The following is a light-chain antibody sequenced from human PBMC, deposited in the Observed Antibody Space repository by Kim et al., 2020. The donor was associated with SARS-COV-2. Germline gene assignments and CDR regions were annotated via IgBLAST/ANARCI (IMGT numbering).Light chain of an antibody. CDR3: QQLKDYPRT. CDR1: RVNSPY. V-gene: IGKV1-9*01. CDR2: SVS. J-gene: IGKJ1*01. Sequence: ASRGDRVTITCRASRVNSPYLAWYQQKPGKAPKFLIYSVSFLHSGVPSRFSGSGSGTDFTLTISSLQPEDFATYYCQQLKDYPRTFGQGTKVDIK.